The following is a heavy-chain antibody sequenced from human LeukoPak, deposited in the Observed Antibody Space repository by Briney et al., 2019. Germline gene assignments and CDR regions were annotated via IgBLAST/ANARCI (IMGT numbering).Heavy chain of an antibody. CDR1: GFTFSSYA. CDR3: AREVGYDSSGYYTGYFDY. D-gene: IGHD3-22*01. Sequence: PGGSLRLSCAASGFTFSSYAMSWVRQAPGKGLEWVSAISSSSSYIYYADSVKGRFTISRDNAKNSLYLQMNSLRAEDTAVYYCAREVGYDSSGYYTGYFDYWGQGTLVTVSS. V-gene: IGHV3-21*01. CDR2: ISSSSSYI. J-gene: IGHJ4*02.